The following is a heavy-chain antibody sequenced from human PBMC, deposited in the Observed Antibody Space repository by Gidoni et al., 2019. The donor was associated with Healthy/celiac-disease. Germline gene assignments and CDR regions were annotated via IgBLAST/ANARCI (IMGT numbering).Heavy chain of an antibody. CDR1: GCTFSSYA. D-gene: IGHD6-13*01. V-gene: IGHV1-69*04. J-gene: IGHJ5*02. Sequence: QVQLVQSGAEVKTHGSSVKVSCTASGCTFSSYAISWVRQAPGQGLEWMGRIIPILGIANYAQKFQGRVTITAEKSTSTAYMELRSLRSEDTAGYYCARGPAAAVQGSWGQGTLVTVSS. CDR2: IIPILGIA. CDR3: ARGPAAAVQGS.